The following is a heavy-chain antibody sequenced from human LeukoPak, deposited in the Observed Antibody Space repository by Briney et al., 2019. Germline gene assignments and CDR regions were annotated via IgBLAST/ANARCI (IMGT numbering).Heavy chain of an antibody. Sequence: SETLSLTCTVSGGFINSYYWSWIRQPAGKGLEWIGRVYTSGITNYNPSLKSRITMSVDTSKNQFSLKLTSVTAADTAVYYCARHNGFDRGYYYYMDIWGKGTTVTVSS. CDR3: ARHNGFDRGYYYYMDI. D-gene: IGHD3-9*01. J-gene: IGHJ6*03. CDR1: GGFINSYY. CDR2: VYTSGIT. V-gene: IGHV4-4*07.